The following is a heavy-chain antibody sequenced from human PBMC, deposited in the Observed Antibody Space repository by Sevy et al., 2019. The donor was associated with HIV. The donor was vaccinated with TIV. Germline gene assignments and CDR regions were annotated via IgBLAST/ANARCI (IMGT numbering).Heavy chain of an antibody. Sequence: GGSLRLSCAASGFTFSSYAMSWVRQAPGKGLEWVSAISGSGGSTYYADSVKGRFTISRDNSKNTLYLQMNSLRAEDTAVYYCAKEGGRRYSYGLSPQYFDYWGQGTLVTVSS. CDR1: GFTFSSYA. J-gene: IGHJ4*02. CDR3: AKEGGRRYSYGLSPQYFDY. D-gene: IGHD5-18*01. CDR2: ISGSGGST. V-gene: IGHV3-23*01.